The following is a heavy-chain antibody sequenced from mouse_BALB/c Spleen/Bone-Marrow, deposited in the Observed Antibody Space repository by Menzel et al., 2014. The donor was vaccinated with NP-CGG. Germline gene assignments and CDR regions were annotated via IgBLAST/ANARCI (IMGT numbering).Heavy chain of an antibody. V-gene: IGHV4-1*02. Sequence: EVKLQESGGGLVQPGGSLKLSCAASGFDFSRYWMSWVRQAPGKGLEWIGETNPDSSTINYTPSLKDKFIISRDNAKNTLYLQMSKVRSEDTALYYCARNCYYGYVAYWGQGTLVTVSA. CDR2: TNPDSSTI. J-gene: IGHJ3*01. D-gene: IGHD1-2*01. CDR3: ARNCYYGYVAY. CDR1: GFDFSRYW.